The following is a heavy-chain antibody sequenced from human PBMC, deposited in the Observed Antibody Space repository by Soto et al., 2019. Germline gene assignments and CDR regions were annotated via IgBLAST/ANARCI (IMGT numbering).Heavy chain of an antibody. CDR1: GFAVSFND. D-gene: IGHD4-17*01. V-gene: IGHV3-53*01. J-gene: IGHJ4*01. Sequence: QSGGSLRLSCAASGFAVSFNDMTWVRQAPGKGLEWVSVINTGGGRYYADSVKGRFTTSRDNSKNTLYLQMSSLRAEDTAVYYCARASYDYGDYPIDDWGQGTLVTVSS. CDR3: ARASYDYGDYPIDD. CDR2: INTGGGR.